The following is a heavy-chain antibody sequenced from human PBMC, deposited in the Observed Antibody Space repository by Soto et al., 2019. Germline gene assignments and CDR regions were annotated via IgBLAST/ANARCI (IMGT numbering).Heavy chain of an antibody. J-gene: IGHJ4*02. CDR1: GGSVSSGIYY. CDR3: ARLRITDFGVLTGHYFEN. CDR2: ISNSGST. D-gene: IGHD3-3*01. Sequence: PSETLSLTCSVSGGSVSSGIYYWSWIRQPPGKGLDLIGYISNSGSTNYTPSPASRVAISVVRSRTQFFLKLTSVPAADSDVYYCARLRITDFGVLTGHYFENWGRGTLVTVSS. V-gene: IGHV4-61*01.